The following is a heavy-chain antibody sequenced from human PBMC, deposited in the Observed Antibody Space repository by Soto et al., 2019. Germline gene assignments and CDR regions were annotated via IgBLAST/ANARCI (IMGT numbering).Heavy chain of an antibody. D-gene: IGHD4-17*01. Sequence: GASVKVSCKASGYTFTSYAMHWVRQAPGQRLEWMGWINAGNGNTKYSQKFQGRVTITRDTSASTAYMELSSLRSEDTAVYYCARDGPIGDYVPFDPWGQGTLVTVSS. J-gene: IGHJ5*02. CDR3: ARDGPIGDYVPFDP. CDR1: GYTFTSYA. V-gene: IGHV1-3*01. CDR2: INAGNGNT.